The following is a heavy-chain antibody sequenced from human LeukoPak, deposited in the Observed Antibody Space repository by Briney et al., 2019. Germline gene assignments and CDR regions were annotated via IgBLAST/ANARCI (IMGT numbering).Heavy chain of an antibody. CDR2: IYYSGST. V-gene: IGHV4-59*12. CDR3: ARGKIIAAAGTHWFDP. CDR1: GGSISSYY. J-gene: IGHJ5*02. D-gene: IGHD6-13*01. Sequence: SETLSLTCTVSGGSISSYYWSWIRQPPGKGLEWIGYIYYSGSTNYNPSLKSRVTMSVDTSKNQFSLKLISVTAADTAVYYCARGKIIAAAGTHWFDPWGQGTLVTVSS.